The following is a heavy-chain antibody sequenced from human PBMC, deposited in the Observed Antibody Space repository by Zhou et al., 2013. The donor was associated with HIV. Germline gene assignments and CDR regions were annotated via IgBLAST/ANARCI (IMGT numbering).Heavy chain of an antibody. V-gene: IGHV1-18*01. CDR2: ISSYRGYT. J-gene: IGHJ6*03. CDR3: ARALSTRWNAGGYYYMTS. Sequence: QVQLVQSGAEVKRPGASVKVSCKASGYSITGFGISWVRQAPGQGLEWMGWISSYRGYTNYAQKLQGRVTVTTNTSTNTAYMELRNLRSDDTAVYYCARALSTRWNAGGYYYMTSGVEGPRSPSP. CDR1: GYSITGFG. D-gene: IGHD1-1*01.